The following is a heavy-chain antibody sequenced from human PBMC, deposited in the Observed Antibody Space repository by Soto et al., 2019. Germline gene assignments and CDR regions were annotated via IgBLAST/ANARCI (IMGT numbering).Heavy chain of an antibody. CDR3: TRGHSGSNYYYGLDV. Sequence: QVQLVQSGAEVKKPGASVKVSCKASGYTFTAYYIHWVRQAPGQGLEWMGRINPNSGDTNYAQKFQGWVTMTRDTSISTASKELSRLRSDDTAVYYCTRGHSGSNYYYGLDVWGQGTTVTVSS. D-gene: IGHD1-26*01. V-gene: IGHV1-2*04. J-gene: IGHJ6*02. CDR1: GYTFTAYY. CDR2: INPNSGDT.